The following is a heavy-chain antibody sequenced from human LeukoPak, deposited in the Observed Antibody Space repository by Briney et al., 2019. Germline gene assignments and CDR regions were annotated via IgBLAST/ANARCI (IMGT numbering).Heavy chain of an antibody. CDR3: AGGSGYLITS. CDR1: GFTFDDYA. CDR2: IKQDGREK. J-gene: IGHJ5*02. Sequence: GRSLRLSCAASGFTFDDYAMHWVRQAPGKGLEWLAIIKQDGREKHYKGSVEGRFTISRDNAKNSLHLQMNSLRAEDTAVYYCAGGSGYLITSWGQGTLVTVSS. V-gene: IGHV3-7*01. D-gene: IGHD3-9*01.